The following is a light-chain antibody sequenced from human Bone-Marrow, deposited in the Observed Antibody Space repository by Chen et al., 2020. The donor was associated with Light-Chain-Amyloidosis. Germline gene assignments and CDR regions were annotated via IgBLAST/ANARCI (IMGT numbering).Light chain of an antibody. CDR2: AVS. CDR1: SGDVGTYNY. V-gene: IGLV2-14*01. Sequence: QSALTQPASVPGSPGQSTTISCTGTSGDVGTYNYVSWYKQHPGKAPKVMIYAVSNRPSGVSNRFSGSKSGNTASLTISGLQAEDEADYYCSSFTSSSSYVFGPGTKVTVL. CDR3: SSFTSSSSYV. J-gene: IGLJ1*01.